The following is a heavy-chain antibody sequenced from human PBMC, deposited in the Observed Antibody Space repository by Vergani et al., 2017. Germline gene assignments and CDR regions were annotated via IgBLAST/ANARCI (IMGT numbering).Heavy chain of an antibody. V-gene: IGHV4-59*01. D-gene: IGHD3-9*01. CDR1: GGSISSYY. CDR3: ARVDILTGYSEYYFDY. Sequence: QVQLQESGPGLVKPSETLSLPCTVSGGSISSYYWSWIRQPPGKGLGWIGYIYYSGSTNYNPSLKSRVTISVDTSKNQFSLKLSSVTAADTAVYYCARVDILTGYSEYYFDYWGQGTLVTVSS. CDR2: IYYSGST. J-gene: IGHJ4*02.